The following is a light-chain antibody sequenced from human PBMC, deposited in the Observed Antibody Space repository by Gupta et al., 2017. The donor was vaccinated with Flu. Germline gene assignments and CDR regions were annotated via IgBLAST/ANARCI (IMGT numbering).Light chain of an antibody. V-gene: IGKV3-11*01. CDR1: QSVSNF. CDR3: QQRNNWPT. CDR2: DAS. Sequence: EIVLTQSPATLSLSPGERATLSCRASQSVSNFLAWYQQKPGQAPRLLIHDASSRATGIPARFSGSGSGTDFTLTSSRVEPEDFAVYYCQQRNNWPTFGQGTRLDIK. J-gene: IGKJ5*01.